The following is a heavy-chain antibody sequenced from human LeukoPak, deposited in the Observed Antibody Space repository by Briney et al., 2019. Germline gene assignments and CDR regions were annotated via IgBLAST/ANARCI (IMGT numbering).Heavy chain of an antibody. CDR1: GFTFSSYG. J-gene: IGHJ3*02. D-gene: IGHD3-3*01. V-gene: IGHV3-30*02. CDR3: AKVKSASFWSDYSCAFDI. Sequence: GGSLRLSCAASGFTFSSYGMHWVRQAPGKGLEWVVFIRYDGSNKYYADSVKGRFTISRDNSKNTLYLQMNSLRAEDTAVYYCAKVKSASFWSDYSCAFDIWGQGTMVTASS. CDR2: IRYDGSNK.